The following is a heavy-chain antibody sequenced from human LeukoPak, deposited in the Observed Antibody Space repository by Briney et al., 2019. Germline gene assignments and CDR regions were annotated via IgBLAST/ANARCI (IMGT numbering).Heavy chain of an antibody. J-gene: IGHJ4*02. V-gene: IGHV1-69*06. Sequence: SVKVSCKASGGTFSSYAISWVRQAPGQGLEWMGGIIPIFGTANYAQKFQGRVTITADKSTSTAYMELSSLRSEDTAVYYCARDFQYPGIAAAGMGYFDYWGQGTLVTVSS. CDR3: ARDFQYPGIAAAGMGYFDY. D-gene: IGHD6-13*01. CDR1: GGTFSSYA. CDR2: IIPIFGTA.